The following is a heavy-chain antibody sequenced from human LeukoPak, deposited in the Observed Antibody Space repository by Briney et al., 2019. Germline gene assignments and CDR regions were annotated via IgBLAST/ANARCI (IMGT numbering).Heavy chain of an antibody. V-gene: IGHV3-7*01. CDR2: IKQDGSEK. D-gene: IGHD3-10*01. J-gene: IGHJ4*02. Sequence: PGGSLRLSCAASGFTFSNYWMSWVRQAPGKGLEWVANIKQDGSEKYYVDSVKGRFTISRDNAKNSLYLQMNSLRAEDTAVYYCAREGAMVGGVKHFDYWGQGTLVTVSS. CDR1: GFTFSNYW. CDR3: AREGAMVGGVKHFDY.